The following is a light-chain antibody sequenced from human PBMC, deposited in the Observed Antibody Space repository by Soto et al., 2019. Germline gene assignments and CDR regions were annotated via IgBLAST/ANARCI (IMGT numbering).Light chain of an antibody. CDR3: QQLDSYPRT. J-gene: IGKJ3*01. CDR1: QAIRYY. Sequence: QLTQHPWYLSGSVGDRVTITCRASQAIRYYFAWYQQKPGKAPKLLIYGASTLQSGVPSRFSGSGSGTDFTLTISSLQPEDFATYYCQQLDSYPRTFGPGTKVDI. V-gene: IGKV1-9*01. CDR2: GAS.